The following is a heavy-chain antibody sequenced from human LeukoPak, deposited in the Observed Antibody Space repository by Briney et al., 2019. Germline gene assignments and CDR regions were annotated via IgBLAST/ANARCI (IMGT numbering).Heavy chain of an antibody. CDR3: ARALTVNLDY. V-gene: IGHV3-30-3*01. Sequence: GGSLRLSCAASGFTFSSYAMHWVRQAPGKGLEWVAVISYDGSNKYYADPVKGRFTISRDNSKNTLYLQMNSLRAEDTAVYYCARALTVNLDYWGQGTLVTVSS. J-gene: IGHJ4*02. CDR1: GFTFSSYA. D-gene: IGHD4-11*01. CDR2: ISYDGSNK.